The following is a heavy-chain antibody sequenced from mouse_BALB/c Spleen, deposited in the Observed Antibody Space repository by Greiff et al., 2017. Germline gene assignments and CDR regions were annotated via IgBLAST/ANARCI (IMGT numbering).Heavy chain of an antibody. Sequence: DVKLVESGGGLVKPGGSLKLSCAASGFTFSSYAMSWVRQTPEKRLEWVATISSGGSYTYYPDSVKGRFTISRDNAKNTLYLQMSSLRSEDTAMYYCARHYGSSWYFDVWGAGTTVTVSS. V-gene: IGHV5-9-3*01. D-gene: IGHD1-1*01. J-gene: IGHJ1*01. CDR2: ISSGGSYT. CDR3: ARHYGSSWYFDV. CDR1: GFTFSSYA.